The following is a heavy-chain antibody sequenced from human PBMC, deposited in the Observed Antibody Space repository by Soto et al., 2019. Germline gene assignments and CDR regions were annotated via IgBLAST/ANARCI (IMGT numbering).Heavy chain of an antibody. CDR3: ARDLGDSGDYGAYYGLDV. V-gene: IGHV4-30-4*02. Sequence: TSDTLSLTCTVSGVSISSGDYYWILIRQPPGKGLEWIGYIYYSGSTYYNPSLKSRVTISVDTSKNQFSLKLSSVTAADTAVYYCARDLGDSGDYGAYYGLDVWGQGTTVTVSS. CDR2: IYYSGST. CDR1: GVSISSGDYY. D-gene: IGHD4-17*01. J-gene: IGHJ6*02.